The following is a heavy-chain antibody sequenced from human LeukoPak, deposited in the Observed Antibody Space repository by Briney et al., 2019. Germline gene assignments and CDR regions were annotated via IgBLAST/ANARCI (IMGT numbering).Heavy chain of an antibody. V-gene: IGHV3-23*01. CDR3: ARDSGEGGTFDY. J-gene: IGHJ4*02. CDR1: GITLSNYG. Sequence: GGSLRLSCAVSGITLSNYGMSWVRQAPGKGLEWVAGISDSGGRTNYADSVKGRFTISRDNAKNSLYLQMNSLRAEDTAVYYCARDSGEGGTFDYWGQGTLVSVSS. D-gene: IGHD1-26*01. CDR2: ISDSGGRT.